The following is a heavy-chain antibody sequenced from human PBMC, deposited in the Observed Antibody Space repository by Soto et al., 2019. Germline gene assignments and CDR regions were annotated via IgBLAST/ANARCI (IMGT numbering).Heavy chain of an antibody. Sequence: QLQLQESGPGLVKPSETLSLTCTVSGGSISSSSYYWGWIRQPPGKGLEWIGTIYYSGSTYYNPSLKSRVTISVDTSKNQFSLKLSSVTAADTAVYYGARHPNSYGFGWFDPWGQGTLVTVSS. CDR1: GGSISSSSYY. CDR2: IYYSGST. D-gene: IGHD5-18*01. J-gene: IGHJ5*02. V-gene: IGHV4-39*01. CDR3: ARHPNSYGFGWFDP.